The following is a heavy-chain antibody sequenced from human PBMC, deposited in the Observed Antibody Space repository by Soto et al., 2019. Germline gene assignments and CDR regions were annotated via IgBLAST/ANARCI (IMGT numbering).Heavy chain of an antibody. D-gene: IGHD3-10*01. V-gene: IGHV4-30-2*01. CDR1: GGSISSVGYS. CDR2: IYHSGST. CDR3: ARAFSGVASYYFDY. J-gene: IGHJ4*02. Sequence: TQSVTGAVSGGSISSVGYSRSWIRQTPGKGLEWIGYIYHSGSTYYNPSLKSRVTISVDRSKNQFSLKLSSVTAADTAVYYCARAFSGVASYYFDYSGQGTLVTVPS.